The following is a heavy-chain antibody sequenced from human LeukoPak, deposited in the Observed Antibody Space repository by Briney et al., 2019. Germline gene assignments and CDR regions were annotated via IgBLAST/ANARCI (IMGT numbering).Heavy chain of an antibody. CDR2: VHPGDSDT. J-gene: IGHJ4*02. Sequence: GESLKISCKGSGYTFTSYWIGWVRQMPGKGLEWMGIVHPGDSDTRYSPSFQGQITISVDKSISTAYLQWSSLKVSDTAMYYCARSPWNYYDYWGQGTLVTVSS. CDR3: ARSPWNYYDY. CDR1: GYTFTSYW. V-gene: IGHV5-51*01. D-gene: IGHD5-12*01.